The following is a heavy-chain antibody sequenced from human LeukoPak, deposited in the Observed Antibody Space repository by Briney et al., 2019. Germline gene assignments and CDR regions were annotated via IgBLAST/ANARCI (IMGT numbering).Heavy chain of an antibody. CDR2: IYSGGTT. CDR1: GFSVSSNY. J-gene: IGHJ4*02. Sequence: GGSLRLSCAASGFSVSSNYMNWVRQASGMRLEWVSIIYSGGTTYYADSVKGRFTISRDNSKSTLHLQMNNLRVEDTAVYYCARDGLLTTVDYWGQGTLVTVSS. D-gene: IGHD4-17*01. V-gene: IGHV3-66*02. CDR3: ARDGLLTTVDY.